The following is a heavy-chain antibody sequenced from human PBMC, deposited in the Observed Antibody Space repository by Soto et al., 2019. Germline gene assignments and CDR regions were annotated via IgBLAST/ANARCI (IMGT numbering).Heavy chain of an antibody. J-gene: IGHJ5*01. CDR2: ISYDGSNK. CDR3: AKDESRVVVPDNWFDS. V-gene: IGHV3-30-3*01. CDR1: GFTFSSYA. Sequence: GGSLRLSCAASGFTFSSYAMHWVRQAPGKGLEWVAVISYDGSNKYYADSVKGRFTISRDNSKNTLYLQMNSLRAEDTAVYYCAKDESRVVVPDNWFDSWGQGTLVTVSS. D-gene: IGHD3-22*01.